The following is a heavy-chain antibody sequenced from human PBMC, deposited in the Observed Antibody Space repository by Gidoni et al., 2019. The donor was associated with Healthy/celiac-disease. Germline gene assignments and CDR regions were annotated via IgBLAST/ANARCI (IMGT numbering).Heavy chain of an antibody. D-gene: IGHD3-10*01. V-gene: IGHV3-30-3*01. CDR2: ISYDGSNK. CDR1: GLTFSSYA. CDR3: ARDRNYYGSGSYSYFDY. Sequence: QVQLVESGGGVVQPGRSLRLSCAASGLTFSSYAMHWVRQAPGKGLEWVAVISYDGSNKYYADSVKGRFTISRDNSKNTLYLQMNSLRAEDTFVYYCARDRNYYGSGSYSYFDYWGQGTLVTVSS. J-gene: IGHJ4*02.